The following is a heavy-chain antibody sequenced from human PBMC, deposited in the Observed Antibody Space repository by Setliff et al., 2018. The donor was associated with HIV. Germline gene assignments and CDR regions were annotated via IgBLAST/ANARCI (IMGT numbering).Heavy chain of an antibody. D-gene: IGHD6-13*01. Sequence: TSETLSLTCTVSGGSISSYYWSWIRQPAGKGLEWIGRIYTSGSTNYNPSLKSRVTMSVDTSKNQFSLKLGSVTAADTAVYYCARGIAAAGIYYYYYMDIWGKGTTVTVS. J-gene: IGHJ6*03. V-gene: IGHV4-4*07. CDR3: ARGIAAAGIYYYYYMDI. CDR2: IYTSGST. CDR1: GGSISSYY.